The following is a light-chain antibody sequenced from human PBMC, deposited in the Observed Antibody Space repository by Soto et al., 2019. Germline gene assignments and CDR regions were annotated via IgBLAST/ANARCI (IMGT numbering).Light chain of an antibody. CDR2: KAS. Sequence: DIHLTQYPSSLSASVGDRDTIPCRASQTISSWLAWYQQKPGKAPKLLIYKASTLKSGVPSRFSGSGSGTEFTLTISSLQPDDFATYYCQHYNSYSEAFGQGTKVDIK. J-gene: IGKJ1*01. CDR3: QHYNSYSEA. CDR1: QTISSW. V-gene: IGKV1-5*03.